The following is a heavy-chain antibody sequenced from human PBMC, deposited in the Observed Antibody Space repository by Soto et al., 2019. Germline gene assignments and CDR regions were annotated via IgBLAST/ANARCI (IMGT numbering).Heavy chain of an antibody. V-gene: IGHV3-30*01. D-gene: IGHD3-22*01. CDR1: GFTFSSYA. J-gene: IGHJ3*02. CDR3: ALNYDSSGYYYPDAFDI. CDR2: ITYDGSNK. Sequence: PGGSLRLSCAASGFTFSSYAMSWVRQAPGKGLEWVAVITYDGSNKYYADSVKGRFTISRDNSKNTLYLQMNSLRAEDTAVYYCALNYDSSGYYYPDAFDIWGQGTMVTVSS.